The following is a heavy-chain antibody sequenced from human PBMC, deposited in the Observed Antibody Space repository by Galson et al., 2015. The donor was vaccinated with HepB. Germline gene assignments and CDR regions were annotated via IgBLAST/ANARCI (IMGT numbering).Heavy chain of an antibody. J-gene: IGHJ4*02. D-gene: IGHD3-9*01. V-gene: IGHV3-30*18. CDR1: GFTFDDYA. CDR3: AKVYTELRYYDWLLYLAY. CDR2: ISSDGSNN. Sequence: SLRLSCAASGFTFDDYAMHWVRQAPGKGLEWVAVISSDGSNNYYADSVKGRFTISRDNSKNTVYLQMNSLRAEDTAVYYCAKVYTELRYYDWLLYLAYWGQGTLVTVSS.